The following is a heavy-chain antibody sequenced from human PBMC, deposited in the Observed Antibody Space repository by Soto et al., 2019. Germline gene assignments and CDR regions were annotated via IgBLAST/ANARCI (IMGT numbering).Heavy chain of an antibody. V-gene: IGHV3-23*01. Sequence: GGSLRLSCAASGFTFRSYSLSWLRQAPGKGLEWVSGISGSGQTTHYRDSVKGRFTISRDNFRNTPYLQVNSLRAEDTAVYFCAKSRGDSWTTYFFDYWGQGALVTVS. J-gene: IGHJ4*02. CDR1: GFTFRSYS. D-gene: IGHD4-4*01. CDR2: ISGSGQTT. CDR3: AKSRGDSWTTYFFDY.